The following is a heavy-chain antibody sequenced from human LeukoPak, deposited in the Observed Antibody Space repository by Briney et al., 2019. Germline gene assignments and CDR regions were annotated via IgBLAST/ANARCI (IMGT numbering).Heavy chain of an antibody. J-gene: IGHJ5*02. V-gene: IGHV4-34*01. Sequence: SETLSLTCAVYGGSFSGYYWSWIRQPPGKGLEWIGEINHSGSTNYNPSLKSRVTISVDTSKNQFSLKLSSVTAADTAVYYCAGVLVVVAARSCWFDPWGQGTLVTVSS. CDR1: GGSFSGYY. D-gene: IGHD2-15*01. CDR3: AGVLVVVAARSCWFDP. CDR2: INHSGST.